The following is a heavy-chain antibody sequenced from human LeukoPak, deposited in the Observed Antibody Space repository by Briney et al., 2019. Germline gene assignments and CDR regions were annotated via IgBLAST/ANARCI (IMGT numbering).Heavy chain of an antibody. CDR1: GGTFSSYT. CDR3: ARDPMVRGVSYYYMDV. CDR2: IIPLFGTP. V-gene: IGHV1-69*06. J-gene: IGHJ6*03. Sequence: SVKVSCKASGGTFSSYTISWVRQAPGQGLEWMGGIIPLFGTPDYAQKFQDRLTITADKSTSTAYMELSRLRSDDTAVYYCARDPMVRGVSYYYMDVWGKGTTVTVSS. D-gene: IGHD3-10*01.